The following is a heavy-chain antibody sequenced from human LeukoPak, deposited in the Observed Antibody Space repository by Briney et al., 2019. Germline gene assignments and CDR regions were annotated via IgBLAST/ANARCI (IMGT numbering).Heavy chain of an antibody. Sequence: GGSLRLSCAASGFTFSNYNMIRVRQAPGKGLEWVSSISSSATYIYYTDSLKGRFTISRDNAKNSLYLQMNSLRAEDTAVYYCARANLDSCFDPWGQGTLVTVSS. CDR1: GFTFSNYN. J-gene: IGHJ5*02. V-gene: IGHV3-21*06. CDR2: ISSSATYI. CDR3: ARANLDSCFDP.